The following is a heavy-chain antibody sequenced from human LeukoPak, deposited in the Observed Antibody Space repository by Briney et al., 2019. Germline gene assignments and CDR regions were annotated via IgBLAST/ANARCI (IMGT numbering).Heavy chain of an antibody. V-gene: IGHV3-7*01. CDR2: IKQDGSEK. CDR3: ARADIAAAEPYYYYYYGMDV. D-gene: IGHD6-13*01. J-gene: IGHJ6*02. Sequence: GGSLRLSCAASGFTFSSHWMSWVRQAPGKGLEWVANIKQDGSEKYYVDSVKGRFTIPRDNAKNSLYLQMNSLRAEDTAVYYCARADIAAAEPYYYYYYGMDVWGQGTTVTVSS. CDR1: GFTFSSHW.